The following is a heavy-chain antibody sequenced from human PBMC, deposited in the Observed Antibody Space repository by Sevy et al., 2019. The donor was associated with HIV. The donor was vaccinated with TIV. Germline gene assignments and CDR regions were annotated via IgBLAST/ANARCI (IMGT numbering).Heavy chain of an antibody. CDR1: GFTFSSYG. J-gene: IGHJ4*02. CDR3: AKDYLTMVLGIDY. CDR2: IRYDGSNK. D-gene: IGHD3-10*01. V-gene: IGHV3-30*02. Sequence: GGSLRLSCAASGFTFSSYGMHWVRQAPGKGLEWVAFIRYDGSNKYYADSVKGRFTISRDNSKNTLYLQMNSLRAEVTAVYYCAKDYLTMVLGIDYWGQGTLVTVSS.